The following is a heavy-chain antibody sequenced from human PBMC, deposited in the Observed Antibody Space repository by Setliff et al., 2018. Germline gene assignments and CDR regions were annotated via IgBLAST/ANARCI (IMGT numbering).Heavy chain of an antibody. D-gene: IGHD2-21*02. CDR2: ISAYNGNT. CDR3: ARDSEWLVTAPYYYYGMDV. Sequence: ASVKVSCKASGYTFTSYGISWVRQAPGQGLEWMGWISAYNGNTNYAQKLQGRVTMTTDTSTSTAYMELRSLRSDDTAVYYCARDSEWLVTAPYYYYGMDVWGQGTTVTVSS. CDR1: GYTFTSYG. J-gene: IGHJ6*02. V-gene: IGHV1-18*01.